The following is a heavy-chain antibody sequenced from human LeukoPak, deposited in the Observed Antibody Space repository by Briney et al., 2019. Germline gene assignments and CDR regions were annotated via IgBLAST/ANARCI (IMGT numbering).Heavy chain of an antibody. CDR2: IQPDGGVT. J-gene: IGHJ5*01. CDR1: GFTFSSYW. Sequence: PGESLRLSCAASGFTFSSYWMSWVRQGPGKGLEWVASIQPDGGVTFYLDSVKGRFTISRDNAKSSVFLQMNSLRAEDTAVYYCARLFGGVTTFDFWGQGTLVTASP. D-gene: IGHD4-17*01. V-gene: IGHV3-7*01. CDR3: ARLFGGVTTFDF.